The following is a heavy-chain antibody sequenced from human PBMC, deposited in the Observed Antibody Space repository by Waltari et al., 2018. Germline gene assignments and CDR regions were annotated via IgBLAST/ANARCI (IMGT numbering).Heavy chain of an antibody. V-gene: IGHV4-59*01. Sequence: QVQLQESGPGLVKPSETLSLTCTVSGGSISSYYWSWIRQPPGKGLEWIGYIYYSGSTNYNPSLKSRVTISVDTSKNQFSLKLSSVTAADTAVYYCARGGILRFLEWPRGLDPWGQGTLVTVSS. CDR2: IYYSGST. CDR1: GGSISSYY. J-gene: IGHJ5*02. CDR3: ARGGILRFLEWPRGLDP. D-gene: IGHD3-3*01.